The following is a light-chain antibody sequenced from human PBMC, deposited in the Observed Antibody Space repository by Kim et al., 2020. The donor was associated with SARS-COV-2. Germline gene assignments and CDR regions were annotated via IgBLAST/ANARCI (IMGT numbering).Light chain of an antibody. CDR3: QQNNYWPYT. CDR2: KAS. J-gene: IGKJ2*01. Sequence: SVSPGERATLSCRASQRVGSNLAWYQQTPGQAPRLLIYKASTRATGVPARFRGSGSGTEFTLTISDLQSEDFAVYYCQQNNYWPYTFGQGTKLEI. V-gene: IGKV3-15*01. CDR1: QRVGSN.